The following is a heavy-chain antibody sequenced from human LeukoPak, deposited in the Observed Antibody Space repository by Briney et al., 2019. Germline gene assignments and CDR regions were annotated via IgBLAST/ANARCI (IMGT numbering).Heavy chain of an antibody. CDR1: GGTFSSYA. CDR2: IIPIFGTA. Sequence: GASVKVSCKASGGTFSSYAISWVRQVPGQGLEWMGGIIPIFGTANYAQKFQGRVTITTDESTSTAYMELSSLRSEDTAVYYCARQTVTTILQSYYYYYMDVWGKGTTVTVSS. D-gene: IGHD4-17*01. CDR3: ARQTVTTILQSYYYYYMDV. V-gene: IGHV1-69*05. J-gene: IGHJ6*03.